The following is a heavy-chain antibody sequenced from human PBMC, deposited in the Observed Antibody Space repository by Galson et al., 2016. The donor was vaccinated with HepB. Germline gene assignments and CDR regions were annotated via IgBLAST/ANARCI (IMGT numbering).Heavy chain of an antibody. J-gene: IGHJ4*01. CDR3: AGAVDTAMITH. D-gene: IGHD5-18*01. CDR1: GASISSSY. V-gene: IGHV4-59*01. CDR2: MYYSGIT. Sequence: SETLSLTCTVSGASISSSYWSWIRQPPGKELEWIGYMYYSGITNYNPSLKSRVTISVDTSKNQFSLKVRSVTAADTAVYSCAGAVDTAMITHWGQGTLVPVSS.